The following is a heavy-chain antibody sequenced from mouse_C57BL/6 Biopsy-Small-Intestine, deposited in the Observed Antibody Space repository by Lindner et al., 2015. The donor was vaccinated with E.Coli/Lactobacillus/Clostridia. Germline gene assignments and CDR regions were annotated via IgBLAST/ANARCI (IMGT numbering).Heavy chain of an antibody. CDR2: INPGSGGT. V-gene: IGHV1-54*01. CDR1: GYAFTNYL. Sequence: QLESGAELVRPGTSVKASCKASGYAFTNYLIEWVKQRPGQGLEWIGVINPGSGGTNYNEKFKGKATLTADKSSSTAYMQLSSLTSEDSAVYFCARSSNYYFDYWGQGTTLTVSS. J-gene: IGHJ2*01. CDR3: ARSSNYYFDY. D-gene: IGHD2-5*01.